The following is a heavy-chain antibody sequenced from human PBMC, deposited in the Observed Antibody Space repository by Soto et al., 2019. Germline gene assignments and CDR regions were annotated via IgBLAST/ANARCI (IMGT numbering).Heavy chain of an antibody. Sequence: ASLKVSCKAYAGTFSSYAISWVRQAPGQGLEWMGGIIPIFGTANYAQKFQGRVTITADESTSTAYMELSSLRSEDTAMYYCAREGAYGDYSYYYYYGMDVWGQGTTVTVSS. CDR3: AREGAYGDYSYYYYYGMDV. CDR1: AGTFSSYA. D-gene: IGHD4-17*01. J-gene: IGHJ6*02. CDR2: IIPIFGTA. V-gene: IGHV1-69*13.